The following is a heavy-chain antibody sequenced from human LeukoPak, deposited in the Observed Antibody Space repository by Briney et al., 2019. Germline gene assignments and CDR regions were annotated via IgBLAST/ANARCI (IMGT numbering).Heavy chain of an antibody. J-gene: IGHJ5*02. V-gene: IGHV1-8*01. CDR1: GYTFTSYD. D-gene: IGHD2-15*01. CDR3: ARERCSGGSCYINWFDP. CDR2: MNPNSGNT. Sequence: ASAKVSCKASGYTFTSYDINWVRQATGQGLEWMGWMNPNSGNTGYAQKFQGRVTMTRNTSISTAYMELSSLRSEDTAVYYCARERCSGGSCYINWFDPWGQGTLVTVSS.